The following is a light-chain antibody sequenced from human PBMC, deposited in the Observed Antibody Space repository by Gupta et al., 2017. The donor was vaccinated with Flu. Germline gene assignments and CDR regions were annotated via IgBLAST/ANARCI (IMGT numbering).Light chain of an antibody. CDR1: QTMTRL. CDR3: QQYDSFPFT. J-gene: IGKJ3*01. CDR2: TAS. Sequence: DIQMSQCPYRLSVSVGDSVPLTCRASQTMTRLLAWYQQRPGKAPNLLIYTASTLESGVPSRFSGSGSGTEFTLTISSLQPDDFATYYCQQYDSFPFTFGPGTKVEIK. V-gene: IGKV1-5*03.